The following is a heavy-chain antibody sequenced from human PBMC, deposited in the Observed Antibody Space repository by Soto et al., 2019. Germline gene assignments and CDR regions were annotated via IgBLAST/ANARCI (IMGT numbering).Heavy chain of an antibody. CDR3: AKQWLRYTYFGY. Sequence: SVKVSCKASGGTFSSYAISWVRQAPGQGLEWMGGIIPIFGTANYAQKFQGRVTITADESTSTAYMELSSLRSEDTAVYYCAKQWLRYTYFGYWGQGTLVTVSS. J-gene: IGHJ4*02. CDR2: IIPIFGTA. D-gene: IGHD5-12*01. CDR1: GGTFSSYA. V-gene: IGHV1-69*13.